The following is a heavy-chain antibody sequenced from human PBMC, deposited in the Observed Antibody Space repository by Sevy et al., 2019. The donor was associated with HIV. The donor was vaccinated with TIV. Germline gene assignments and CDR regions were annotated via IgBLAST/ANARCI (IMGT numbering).Heavy chain of an antibody. CDR3: AARYSGSYFDY. Sequence: GESLKISCGASRFTITYYSFNWVRQAPGKGLEWVSAISGSGGSTYYADSVKGRFTISRDNSKNTLYLQMNSLRAEDTAVYYCAARYSGSYFDYWGQGTLVTVSS. J-gene: IGHJ4*02. CDR2: ISGSGGST. V-gene: IGHV3-23*01. CDR1: RFTITYYS. D-gene: IGHD1-26*01.